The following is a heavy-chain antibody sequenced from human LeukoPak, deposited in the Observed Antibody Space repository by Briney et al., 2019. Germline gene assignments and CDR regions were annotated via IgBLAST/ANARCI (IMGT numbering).Heavy chain of an antibody. D-gene: IGHD3-22*01. Sequence: SETLSLTCTVSGGSISRYYWSWIRQPPGKGLEWIGYIYYSGSTNYNPSLKSRVTISVDTSKNQFSLKLSSVTAADTAVYYCAREDYYDSSAGFDYWGQGTLVTVSS. V-gene: IGHV4-59*08. J-gene: IGHJ4*02. CDR1: GGSISRYY. CDR2: IYYSGST. CDR3: AREDYYDSSAGFDY.